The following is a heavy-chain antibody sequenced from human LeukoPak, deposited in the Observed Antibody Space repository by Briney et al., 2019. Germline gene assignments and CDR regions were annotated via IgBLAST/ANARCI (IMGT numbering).Heavy chain of an antibody. J-gene: IGHJ4*02. CDR3: AREGSMVRGVGIFGFDY. CDR2: ISAYNGNT. V-gene: IGHV1-18*03. D-gene: IGHD3-10*01. Sequence: SVKVSCKASGYPFTSYGISWVRPAPGQGLEWMGWISAYNGNTNYAQKLQGRVTITRDTSASTAYMELSSLKSEDMAVYYCAREGSMVRGVGIFGFDYWGQGTLVTVSS. CDR1: GYPFTSYG.